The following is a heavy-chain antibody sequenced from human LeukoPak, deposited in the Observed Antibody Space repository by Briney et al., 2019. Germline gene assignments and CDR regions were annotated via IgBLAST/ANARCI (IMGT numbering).Heavy chain of an antibody. Sequence: ASVTVSCKASGYTFTGYYMHWVRQAPGQGLEWMGWINPNSGDTNYAQNFQGRVTMTRDTSISTAYMDLTRLTSDDTAVYYCARDRGLAVAGTVDHWGQGTLVTVSS. CDR3: ARDRGLAVAGTVDH. V-gene: IGHV1-2*02. D-gene: IGHD6-13*01. CDR2: INPNSGDT. CDR1: GYTFTGYY. J-gene: IGHJ5*02.